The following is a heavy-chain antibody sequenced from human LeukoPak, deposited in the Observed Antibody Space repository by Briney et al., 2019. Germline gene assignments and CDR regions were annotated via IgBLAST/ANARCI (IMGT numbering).Heavy chain of an antibody. Sequence: GESLQISCKGSGYTFSNYWIGWVRQMPGKGLEWMGIIYPGDSDTRYGPSFQGQVTISADKSISTAYLQWSSLKASDTAMYYCARGSLYYYYGMDVWGQGTTVTVSS. CDR3: ARGSLYYYYGMDV. J-gene: IGHJ6*02. V-gene: IGHV5-51*01. CDR1: GYTFSNYW. CDR2: IYPGDSDT.